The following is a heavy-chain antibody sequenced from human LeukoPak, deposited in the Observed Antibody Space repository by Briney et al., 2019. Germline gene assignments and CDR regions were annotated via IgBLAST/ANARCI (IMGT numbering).Heavy chain of an antibody. CDR3: ARAYYWVDS. Sequence: SETLSLTCTVSGGSINSGSYFWTWIRQPAGQPAGKGLEWIGRIYTTGRTSYNPSIGSRVTISAAMSKNQFSLHLTAVTAADTAVYFCARAYYWVDSWGQGTLVSVSS. V-gene: IGHV4-61*02. CDR2: IYTTGRT. CDR1: GGSINSGSYF. J-gene: IGHJ5*01. D-gene: IGHD2-21*01.